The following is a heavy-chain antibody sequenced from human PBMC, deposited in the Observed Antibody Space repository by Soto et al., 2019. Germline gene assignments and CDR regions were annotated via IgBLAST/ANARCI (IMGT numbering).Heavy chain of an antibody. V-gene: IGHV3-23*01. D-gene: IGHD3-22*01. CDR3: AKLRSDRHYYDSSGYLHYFDY. CDR1: GFTFSSYA. CDR2: ISGSGGST. J-gene: IGHJ4*02. Sequence: EVQLLESGGGLVQPGGSLRLSCAASGFTFSSYAMSWVRQAPGKGLEWVSAISGSGGSTYYADSVKGRLTISRDNSKNTLYLQMNSLRAEDTAVYYCAKLRSDRHYYDSSGYLHYFDYWGQGTLVTVSS.